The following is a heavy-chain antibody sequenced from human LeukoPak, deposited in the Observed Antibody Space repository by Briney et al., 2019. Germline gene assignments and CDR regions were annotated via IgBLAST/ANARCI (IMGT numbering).Heavy chain of an antibody. CDR3: AKVEEGWFDP. V-gene: IGHV3-66*01. CDR1: GFTVSSNY. J-gene: IGHJ5*02. CDR2: IYSDTTA. Sequence: GGSLRLSCAASGFTVSSNYMGWVRQAPGRGLEWVSVIYSDTTAYYPDSAKGRFTISRDNSKNTLYLQMNSLSTDDTAVYYCAKVEEGWFDPWGQGTLVTVSS.